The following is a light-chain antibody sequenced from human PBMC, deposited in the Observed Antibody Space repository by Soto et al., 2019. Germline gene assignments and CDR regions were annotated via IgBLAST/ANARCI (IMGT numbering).Light chain of an antibody. CDR3: LQYNNWPPYT. V-gene: IGKV3-15*01. CDR1: QSVSSN. Sequence: EMVMTQSPATLSVSPGERATLSCRASQSVSSNLAWYQQKLGQAPRLLIYGASTRATGVPARFSGSGSGTEFPLTISSLHSEDFAVYYCLQYNNWPPYTFGQGTKLEIK. CDR2: GAS. J-gene: IGKJ2*01.